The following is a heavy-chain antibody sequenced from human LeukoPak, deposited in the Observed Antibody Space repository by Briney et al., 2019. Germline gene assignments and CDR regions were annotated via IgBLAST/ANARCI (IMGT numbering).Heavy chain of an antibody. CDR3: ARLYYDILTGYFYAPLYYFDY. CDR1: GYTFTSYG. CDR2: ISAYNGNT. D-gene: IGHD3-9*01. J-gene: IGHJ4*02. Sequence: GASVKVSCKASGYTFTSYGISWVRQAPGQGLEWMGWISAYNGNTNYAQKLQGRVTMTTDTSTSTAYMELRSLRSDDTAMYYCARLYYDILTGYFYAPLYYFDYWGQGTLVTVSS. V-gene: IGHV1-18*01.